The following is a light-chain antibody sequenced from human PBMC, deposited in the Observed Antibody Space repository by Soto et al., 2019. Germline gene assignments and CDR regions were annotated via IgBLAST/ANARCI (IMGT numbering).Light chain of an antibody. V-gene: IGLV2-14*01. Sequence: QAVVTQPASVSGSPGQSITISCTGTSSDVGGYKFVSWYQQHPGKAPKLMIYEVSNRPSGVSSRFSGSKSGNTASLTISGLQAEDEADYYCGSYTGSIYVFGTGTKLTVL. CDR1: SSDVGGYKF. CDR2: EVS. J-gene: IGLJ1*01. CDR3: GSYTGSIYV.